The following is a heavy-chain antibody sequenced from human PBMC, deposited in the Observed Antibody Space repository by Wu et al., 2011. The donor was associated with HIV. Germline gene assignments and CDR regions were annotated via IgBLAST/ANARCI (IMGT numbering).Heavy chain of an antibody. D-gene: IGHD3-22*01. J-gene: IGHJ3*02. CDR3: VRVSYYYDGSGYNDAFDI. CDR2: MNPNTGNT. CDR1: GYTFSSSD. Sequence: QVQLVQSGAEVKKPGASVKVSCKASGYTFSSSDINWVRRAPGQGLEWVGWMNPNTGNTGYGEKFQGRVTISTNTSISTAYMEVRSLRSEDTALYYCVRVSYYYDGSGYNDAFDIWGQGTMVSVSS. V-gene: IGHV1-8*03.